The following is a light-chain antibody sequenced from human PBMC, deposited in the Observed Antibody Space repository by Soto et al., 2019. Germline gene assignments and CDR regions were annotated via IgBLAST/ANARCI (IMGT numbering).Light chain of an antibody. CDR3: QQYNTFWT. Sequence: TQSPATLSASVGDRVTITCRASQSISSWLAWYQQKPGKAPKLLIYDVSSLESGVPSRFSGSGSGTEFTLTISSLQPDDFATYYCQQYNTFWTFGQGTKVEIK. V-gene: IGKV1-5*01. J-gene: IGKJ1*01. CDR1: QSISSW. CDR2: DVS.